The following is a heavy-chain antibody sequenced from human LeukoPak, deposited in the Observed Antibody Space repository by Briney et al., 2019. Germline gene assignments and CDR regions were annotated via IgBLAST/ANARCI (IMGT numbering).Heavy chain of an antibody. D-gene: IGHD6-19*01. CDR1: GGSISSYY. CDR3: ARMFSSGWSDYFDY. Sequence: SETLSLTCTVSGGSISSYYWSWIRQPPGKGLEWIGYISYSGTTNYNPSLESRVTISVDTSKHQFSLKLRSVTAADTAVYYCARMFSSGWSDYFDYWGQGTVVTVSS. J-gene: IGHJ4*02. V-gene: IGHV4-59*08. CDR2: ISYSGTT.